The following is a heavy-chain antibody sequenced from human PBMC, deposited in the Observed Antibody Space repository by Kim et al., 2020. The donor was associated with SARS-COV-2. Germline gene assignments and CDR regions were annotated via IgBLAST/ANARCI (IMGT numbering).Heavy chain of an antibody. CDR1: GFTFSAYA. CDR2: ISPDGSYK. J-gene: IGHJ5*02. V-gene: IGHV3-30*14. CDR3: ARPGVLGPTYWFDP. D-gene: IGHD1-26*01. Sequence: GGSLTLSCAASGFTFSAYAMLWVRQAPGKGPEWVAVISPDGSYKFYADSVKGRFTISRDSSKNTLYLQMNSLRAEDTAVYYCARPGVLGPTYWFDPWGQGTLLTVSS.